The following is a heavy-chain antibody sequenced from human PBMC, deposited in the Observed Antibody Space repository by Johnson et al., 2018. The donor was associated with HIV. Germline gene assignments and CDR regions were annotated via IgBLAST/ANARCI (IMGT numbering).Heavy chain of an antibody. V-gene: IGHV3-53*02. J-gene: IGHJ3*02. D-gene: IGHD6-13*01. CDR1: GFTVSSNY. Sequence: VQLAETGGGLIQPGGSLRLSCAASGFTVSSNYMSWVRQAPGKGLEWVSVIYSGGSTYYADSVTGRFTISRDNAKNSLYLQMNSLRAEDTAIYYCAKEEGLAAAGTGEAFDIWGQGTMVTVSS. CDR3: AKEEGLAAAGTGEAFDI. CDR2: IYSGGST.